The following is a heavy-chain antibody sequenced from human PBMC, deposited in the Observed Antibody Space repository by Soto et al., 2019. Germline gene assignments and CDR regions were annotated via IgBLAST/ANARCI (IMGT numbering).Heavy chain of an antibody. CDR3: ASASVTGTAGLDF. D-gene: IGHD6-19*01. Sequence: ASVKVSCKASGYTFSGFYMHWVRQAPGQGLEWMGWINPNSGGTKSAEKFQGRVTMTRDTSISTAYMELSRLTSDDTAVYYCASASVTGTAGLDFWGQGTQVTVSS. CDR1: GYTFSGFY. V-gene: IGHV1-2*02. CDR2: INPNSGGT. J-gene: IGHJ4*02.